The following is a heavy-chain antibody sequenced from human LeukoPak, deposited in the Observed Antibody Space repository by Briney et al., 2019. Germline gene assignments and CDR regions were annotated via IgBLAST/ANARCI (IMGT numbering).Heavy chain of an antibody. Sequence: ASVKVSCKASGYTFTGYDINWVRQATGQGLEWMGWMNPNSGNTGYAQKFQGRVTITRNTSISTAYMELSSLRSEDTAVYYCAREETYYDFWSGYSDWFDPWGQGTLVTVSS. CDR3: AREETYYDFWSGYSDWFDP. CDR1: GYTFTGYD. J-gene: IGHJ5*02. D-gene: IGHD3-3*01. CDR2: MNPNSGNT. V-gene: IGHV1-8*01.